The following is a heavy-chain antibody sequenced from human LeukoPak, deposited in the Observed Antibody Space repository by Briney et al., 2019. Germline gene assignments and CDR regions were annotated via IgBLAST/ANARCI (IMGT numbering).Heavy chain of an antibody. CDR3: AKVHYTASFPGSFPGRNYFDS. CDR2: IGARGDVT. V-gene: IGHV3-23*01. J-gene: IGHJ4*02. Sequence: GGSLRLSCTVSGFAFSGYAMSWARQAPGKGPEWVSSIGARGDVTYSADSVKGRFTISGDNSKRTLFLQMNSLRAEDTAVYYCAKVHYTASFPGSFPGRNYFDSWGQGSLATVSS. CDR1: GFAFSGYA. D-gene: IGHD1-26*01.